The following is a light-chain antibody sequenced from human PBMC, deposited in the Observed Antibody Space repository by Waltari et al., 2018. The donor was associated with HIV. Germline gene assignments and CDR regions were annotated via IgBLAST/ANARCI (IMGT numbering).Light chain of an antibody. Sequence: ELVLTQSPGTLSLSPGERATLACRASQSVTNNYLAWYQQKPGQAPRLLIYDGSNRATGIPDRFSGGGSGTDFSLTISRLEPEDFAVYYCQQFSDSPLTFGGGTKVEIK. CDR1: QSVTNNY. CDR2: DGS. J-gene: IGKJ4*01. V-gene: IGKV3-20*01. CDR3: QQFSDSPLT.